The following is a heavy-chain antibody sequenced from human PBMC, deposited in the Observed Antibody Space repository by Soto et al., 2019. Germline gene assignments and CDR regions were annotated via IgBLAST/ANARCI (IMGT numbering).Heavy chain of an antibody. D-gene: IGHD3-16*01. CDR1: GYSFTNND. V-gene: IGHV1-8*01. CDR3: ARMETFGSLNWFDP. Sequence: ASVKVSCKASGYSFTNNDVSWVRQATGQGLEWMGWMNPGSGDTGYAQKFQGRVTMTRDISIATAYMELSSLGSDDTAIYYCARMETFGSLNWFDPWGQGTLVTVSS. J-gene: IGHJ5*02. CDR2: MNPGSGDT.